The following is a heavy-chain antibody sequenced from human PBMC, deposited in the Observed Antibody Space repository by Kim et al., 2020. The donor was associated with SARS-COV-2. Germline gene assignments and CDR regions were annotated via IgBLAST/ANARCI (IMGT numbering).Heavy chain of an antibody. CDR3: ARDRSSSWYGRYFQH. D-gene: IGHD6-13*01. Sequence: GGSLRLSCAASGFTFSSYGMHWVRQAPGKGLEWVAVIWYDGSNKYYADSVKGRFTISRDNSKNTLYLQMNSLRAEDTAVYYCARDRSSSWYGRYFQHWGQGTLVTVSS. V-gene: IGHV3-33*01. J-gene: IGHJ1*01. CDR2: IWYDGSNK. CDR1: GFTFSSYG.